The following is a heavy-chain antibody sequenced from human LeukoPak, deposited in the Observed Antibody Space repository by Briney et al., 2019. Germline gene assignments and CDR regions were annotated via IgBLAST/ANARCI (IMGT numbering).Heavy chain of an antibody. CDR3: AREIAAAGTFYFDY. V-gene: IGHV6-1*01. CDR1: GDSVSSNSAA. D-gene: IGHD6-13*01. Sequence: SQTLSLTCVISGDSVSSNSAAWNWIRQSPSRGLEWLGRTYYRSKWYNDYAVSVKSRITVNPDTSKNQFSLQLNSVTPEDTAVYYCAREIAAAGTFYFDYWGQGTLVTVSS. CDR2: TYYRSKWYN. J-gene: IGHJ4*02.